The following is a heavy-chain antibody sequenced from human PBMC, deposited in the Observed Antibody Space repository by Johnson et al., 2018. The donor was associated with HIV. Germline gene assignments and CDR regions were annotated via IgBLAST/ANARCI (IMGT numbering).Heavy chain of an antibody. V-gene: IGHV3-23*04. CDR2: MSGGGGST. CDR1: GFTVSSYA. D-gene: IGHD2-21*02. CDR3: AKDRVVTNDAFDI. Sequence: VQLVESGGGLVQPGGSLRLSCAASGFTVSSYAMSWVRQAPGKGLEWVSVMSGGGGSTHYADSVKGRFTISRDNSKNTLYLQMNSLRAEDTAVYYCAKDRVVTNDAFDIWGQGTMVTVSS. J-gene: IGHJ3*02.